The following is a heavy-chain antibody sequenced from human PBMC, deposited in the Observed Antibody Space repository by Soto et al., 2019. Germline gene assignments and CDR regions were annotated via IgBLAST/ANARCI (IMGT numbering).Heavy chain of an antibody. V-gene: IGHV4-61*01. J-gene: IGHJ6*02. Sequence: QVQLQESGPGLVKPSETLSLTCTVSGGSVSSGSYYWSWIRQPPGNGLEWIGYIYYSGSTNYNPSLKSRVTISVDTSKNQFSLKLSSVTAADTAVYYCAREVITIFGVALYGMDVWGQGTTVTVSS. CDR1: GGSVSSGSYY. CDR3: AREVITIFGVALYGMDV. CDR2: IYYSGST. D-gene: IGHD3-3*01.